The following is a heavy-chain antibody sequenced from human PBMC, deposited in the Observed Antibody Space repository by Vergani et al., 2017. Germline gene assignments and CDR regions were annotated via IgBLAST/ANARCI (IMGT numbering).Heavy chain of an antibody. J-gene: IGHJ4*02. CDR3: ASDTHSGQRADG. Sequence: QVQLQESGPGLVKPSETLSLTCTVSGGSISSYYWSWIRQPPGKGLEWIGSIHYSENTNYNPSLKTRVTISVDTSKNQFSLTLTSVTAADTAVYYCASDTHSGQRADGWGQGILVTVTS. V-gene: IGHV4-59*01. D-gene: IGHD6-19*01. CDR2: IHYSENT. CDR1: GGSISSYY.